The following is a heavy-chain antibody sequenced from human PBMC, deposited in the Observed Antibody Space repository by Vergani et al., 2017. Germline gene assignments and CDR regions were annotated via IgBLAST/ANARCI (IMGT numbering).Heavy chain of an antibody. CDR3: ARPGVVTSTSEWFDP. D-gene: IGHD5-12*01. Sequence: QLQLQESGPGLVKPSETLSLTCTVSGGSISSSSYYWGWIRQPPGKGLEWIGSIYYSGSTYYNPSLKSRVTISVDTSKNQFSLKLSSVTAADTAVYYCARPGVVTSTSEWFDPWGQGTLVTVSS. CDR2: IYYSGST. J-gene: IGHJ5*02. V-gene: IGHV4-39*01. CDR1: GGSISSSSYY.